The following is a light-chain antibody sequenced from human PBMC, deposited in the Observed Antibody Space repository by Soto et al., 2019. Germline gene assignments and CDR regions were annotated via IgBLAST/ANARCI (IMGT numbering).Light chain of an antibody. J-gene: IGKJ4*01. CDR1: PSVSSY. CDR2: DAS. V-gene: IGKV3-11*01. Sequence: EIVLTQAPATLAFSPGEKATLSCRASPSVSSYLAWYQQKPGQTPRLLIYDASNRATGIPARFSGSGSGTDFTLTISSLEPEDFAVYYCQKRSHWPGGLTLGGGTKVDIK. CDR3: QKRSHWPGGLT.